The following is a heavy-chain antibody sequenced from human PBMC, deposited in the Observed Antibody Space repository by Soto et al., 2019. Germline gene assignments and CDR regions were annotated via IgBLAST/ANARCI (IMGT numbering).Heavy chain of an antibody. CDR3: AGDLAKGGGSAGFDY. Sequence: QVQLVQSGAEVKKPGASVKVSCKASGYTFTGYYIHWVRQAPGQGLEWMGWINPNNGGTKYPQKFQGRVTMTRDTSIRTVYMSLTGLKSDDTAVYFCAGDLAKGGGSAGFDYWGQGTLVAVSS. J-gene: IGHJ4*02. CDR1: GYTFTGYY. D-gene: IGHD2-15*01. V-gene: IGHV1-2*02. CDR2: INPNNGGT.